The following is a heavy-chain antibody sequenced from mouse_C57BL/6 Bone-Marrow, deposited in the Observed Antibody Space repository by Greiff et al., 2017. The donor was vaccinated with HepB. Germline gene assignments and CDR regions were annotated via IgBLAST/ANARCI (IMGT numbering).Heavy chain of an antibody. Sequence: EVNVVESGGDLVKPGGSLKLSCAASGFTFSSYGMSWVRQTPDKRLEWVATISSGGSYTYYPDSVKGRFTISRDNAKNTLYLQMSSLKSEDTAMYYCARPGAGGNYWGQGTTLTVSS. CDR1: GFTFSSYG. J-gene: IGHJ2*01. V-gene: IGHV5-6*01. CDR2: ISSGGSYT. CDR3: ARPGAGGNY. D-gene: IGHD4-1*01.